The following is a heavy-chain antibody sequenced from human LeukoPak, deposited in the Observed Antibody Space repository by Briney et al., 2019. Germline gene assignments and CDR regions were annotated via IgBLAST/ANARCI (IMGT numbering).Heavy chain of an antibody. CDR3: ARQEAYSSSWHHFDY. CDR2: IYYSGST. Sequence: SETLSLTCTVSGGSISSSSYYWGWLRQPPGKGLEWIGSIYYSGSTYYNPSLKSRVTISVDTSKNQFSLKLSSVTAADTAVYYCARQEAYSSSWHHFDYWGQGTLVTVSS. V-gene: IGHV4-39*01. J-gene: IGHJ4*02. D-gene: IGHD6-13*01. CDR1: GGSISSSSYY.